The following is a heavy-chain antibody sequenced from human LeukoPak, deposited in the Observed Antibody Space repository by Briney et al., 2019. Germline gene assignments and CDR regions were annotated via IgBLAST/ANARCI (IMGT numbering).Heavy chain of an antibody. CDR2: INPSGGST. Sequence: ASVKVSCKASGYTFTSYYMHWVRQAPGQGLERMGIINPSGGSTSYAQKFQGRVTMTRDMSTSTVYMELSSLRSEDTAVYYCARDGIVVVTAIPFDYWGQGTLVTVSS. CDR1: GYTFTSYY. CDR3: ARDGIVVVTAIPFDY. J-gene: IGHJ4*02. D-gene: IGHD2-21*02. V-gene: IGHV1-46*01.